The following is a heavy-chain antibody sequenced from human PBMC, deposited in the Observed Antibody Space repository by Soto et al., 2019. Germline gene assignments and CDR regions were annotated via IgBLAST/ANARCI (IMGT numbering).Heavy chain of an antibody. J-gene: IGHJ4*02. Sequence: QVQLVESGGDVIHSGKSLRLSCAVSGFTFSLYGMHWIRQAPGKGLEWVAFISYEGRNKYYADSVKGRFTIARDNSKKTVSLQMGSLRPEDTAVYYCATGRDSTLLSWQYFDNWGQGTQVTVSP. D-gene: IGHD6-13*01. CDR1: GFTFSLYG. V-gene: IGHV3-30*03. CDR2: ISYEGRNK. CDR3: ATGRDSTLLSWQYFDN.